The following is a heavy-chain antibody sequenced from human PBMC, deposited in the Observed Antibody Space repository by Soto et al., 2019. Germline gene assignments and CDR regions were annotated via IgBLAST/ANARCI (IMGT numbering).Heavy chain of an antibody. CDR1: GASIIAGNFY. V-gene: IGHV4-39*01. CDR3: ARQGSSGWGLYYGMDV. Sequence: SETLSLTCTVSGASIIAGNFYWAWIRQSPGTGLEWMGSICFGRDTYFNPSLKSRVTISVDTSKNQFSLKLSSVTAADTAVYYCARQGSSGWGLYYGMDVWGQGTTVTVSS. J-gene: IGHJ6*02. D-gene: IGHD6-19*01. CDR2: ICFGRDT.